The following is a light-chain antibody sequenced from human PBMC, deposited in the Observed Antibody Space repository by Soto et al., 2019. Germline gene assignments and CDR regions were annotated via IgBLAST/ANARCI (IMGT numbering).Light chain of an antibody. CDR3: QQYDNWPRT. CDR1: QSVRSN. CDR2: DAS. Sequence: EVVVSKSPAAVSVSQAKRATLPCRASQSVRSNLAWYQQKPGQAPRLLIYDASNRATGIPARFSGSGSGTDFTLTISSLQSEDFAVYYCQQYDNWPRTFGQGTKVDI. V-gene: IGKV3D-15*01. J-gene: IGKJ1*01.